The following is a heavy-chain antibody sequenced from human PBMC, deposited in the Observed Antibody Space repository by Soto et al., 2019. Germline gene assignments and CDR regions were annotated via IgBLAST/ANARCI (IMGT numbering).Heavy chain of an antibody. CDR2: IYYSGST. V-gene: IGHV4-59*01. J-gene: IGHJ6*03. CDR3: ASTPYYYYYMDV. Sequence: SETLSLTCTVSGRPISSYYWSWIRQPPGEGLEWIGYIYYSGSTNYNPSLKSRVTISVDTSKNQFSLKLSSVTAADTAVYYCASTPYYYYYMDVWGKGTTITVSS. CDR1: GRPISSYY.